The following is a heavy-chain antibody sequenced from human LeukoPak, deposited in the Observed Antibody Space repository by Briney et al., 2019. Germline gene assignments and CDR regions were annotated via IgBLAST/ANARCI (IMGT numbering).Heavy chain of an antibody. D-gene: IGHD6-19*01. CDR1: GFTFSSSA. CDR2: ASYDGSNK. Sequence: GGSLRLSCAASGFTFSSSAIHWVRQAPGKGLEWVAVASYDGSNKYYADSVKGRFTISRDNSKNTLHLQMNSLRPEDTAVYYCARGGSGWYFDYWGQGALVTVSS. CDR3: ARGGSGWYFDY. J-gene: IGHJ4*02. V-gene: IGHV3-30*04.